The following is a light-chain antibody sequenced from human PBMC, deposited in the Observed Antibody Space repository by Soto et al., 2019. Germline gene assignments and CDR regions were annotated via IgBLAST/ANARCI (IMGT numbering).Light chain of an antibody. CDR2: GAS. CDR1: QSISSNY. V-gene: IGKV3-20*01. J-gene: IGKJ1*01. Sequence: EIVLTQSPGTLSLSPGERATLSCRASQSISSNYLAWYQQRPGQAPRLLIYGASSRATGIPDRFSGGGSGTDFTLTVSRLEPEDFAVYYCHQYGSSLGTFGQGTKVDI. CDR3: HQYGSSLGT.